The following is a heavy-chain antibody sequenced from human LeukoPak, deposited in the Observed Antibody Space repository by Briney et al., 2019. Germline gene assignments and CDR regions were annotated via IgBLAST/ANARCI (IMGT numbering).Heavy chain of an antibody. Sequence: GGSLRLSCAASGLTFSTYAMNWVRRAPGKGLEWVSGISESDGRTYYADSVKGRFTISRDNSKNTLYLQMNSLRVEDTAVYYCAKVLSLTQYYWYGMDVWGQGTTVVVSS. CDR1: GLTFSTYA. V-gene: IGHV3-23*01. J-gene: IGHJ6*02. CDR3: AKVLSLTQYYWYGMDV. D-gene: IGHD2/OR15-2a*01. CDR2: ISESDGRT.